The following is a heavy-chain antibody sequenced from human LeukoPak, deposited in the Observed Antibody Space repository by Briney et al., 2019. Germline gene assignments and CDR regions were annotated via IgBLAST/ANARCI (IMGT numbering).Heavy chain of an antibody. CDR3: ARGRVVSRYYYYYYMDV. CDR1: GYTFTTHD. J-gene: IGHJ6*03. D-gene: IGHD2-21*01. V-gene: IGHV1-8*01. CDR2: MNPGSGDT. Sequence: ASVKVSCKASGYTFTTHDLTWVRQATGQGLEWMGWMNPGSGDTGYAQKFQGRVTMTRNTSISTAYMELSSLRSEDTAVYYCARGRVVSRYYYYYYMDVWGKGTTVTVSS.